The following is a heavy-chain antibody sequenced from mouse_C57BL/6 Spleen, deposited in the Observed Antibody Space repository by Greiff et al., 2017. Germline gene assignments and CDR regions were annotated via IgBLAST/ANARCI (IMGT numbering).Heavy chain of an antibody. D-gene: IGHD1-1*01. V-gene: IGHV1-81*01. CDR2: IYPRSGNT. CDR1: GYTFTSYG. J-gene: IGHJ1*03. CDR3: ARSYYYGSSYGYFDV. Sequence: LVESGAELARPGASVKLSCKASGYTFTSYGISWVKQRTGQGLEWIGEIYPRSGNTYYNEKFKGKATLTADKSSSTAYMELRSLTSEDSAVYFCARSYYYGSSYGYFDVWGTGTTVTVSS.